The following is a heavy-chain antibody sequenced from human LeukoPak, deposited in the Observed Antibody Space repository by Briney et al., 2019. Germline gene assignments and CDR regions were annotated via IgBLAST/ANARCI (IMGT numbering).Heavy chain of an antibody. J-gene: IGHJ6*03. CDR1: GYSISSGYY. D-gene: IGHD4-17*01. Sequence: PSETLSLTCTVSGYSISSGYYWGWIRQPPGKGLEWIGSIYHSGSTYYNPSLKSRVTISVDTSKNQFSLKLSSVTAADTAVYYCARDTTENYYYYYYMDVWGKGTTVTVSS. V-gene: IGHV4-38-2*02. CDR2: IYHSGST. CDR3: ARDTTENYYYYYYMDV.